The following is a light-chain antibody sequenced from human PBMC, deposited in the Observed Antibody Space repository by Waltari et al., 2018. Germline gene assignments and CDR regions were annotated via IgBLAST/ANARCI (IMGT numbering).Light chain of an antibody. CDR3: QSYDRSLSGWV. V-gene: IGLV1-40*01. CDR1: NSNLGAGYD. CDR2: GNS. J-gene: IGLJ3*02. Sequence: QSVLRQSPSVSGAPGQRLTISCTGSNSNLGAGYDVHWYQQFPGRVPKLLLFGNSNRPSGVPDRFSGSKSGTSASLAIAGLQLEDEADYYCQSYDRSLSGWVFGGGTKLTVL.